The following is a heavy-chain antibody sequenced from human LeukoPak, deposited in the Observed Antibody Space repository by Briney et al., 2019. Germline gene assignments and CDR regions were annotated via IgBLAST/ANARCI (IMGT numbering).Heavy chain of an antibody. Sequence: PSETLSLTCTVSGGSINSGTHYWSWVRQSAGKGLEWLGRIYSSGTTHYNPSLRGRVTMSVDTSKNQFSLHLTSVTAADTAVYYCARNYDILTGYYNADAFDIWGQGTMVTVSS. D-gene: IGHD3-9*01. CDR3: ARNYDILTGYYNADAFDI. CDR1: GGSINSGTHY. CDR2: IYSSGTT. V-gene: IGHV4-61*02. J-gene: IGHJ3*02.